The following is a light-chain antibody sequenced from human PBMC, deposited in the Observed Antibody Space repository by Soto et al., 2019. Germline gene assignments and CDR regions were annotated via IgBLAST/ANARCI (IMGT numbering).Light chain of an antibody. CDR3: QSYDSSLSVV. Sequence: QSVLTQPPSVSGAPGQRVTISCSGSSSNIGAGYDVHWYQQLPGTAPKLLLYGNSNRPSGVPDRVSGSKSGTSASLAITGLQAEDEADYYCQSYDSSLSVVFGGGTQLTVL. CDR2: GNS. J-gene: IGLJ2*01. V-gene: IGLV1-40*01. CDR1: SSNIGAGYD.